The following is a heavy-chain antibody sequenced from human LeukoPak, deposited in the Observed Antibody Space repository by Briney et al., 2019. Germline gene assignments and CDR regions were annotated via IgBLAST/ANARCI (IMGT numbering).Heavy chain of an antibody. Sequence: SESLSLTCAVADSSISSSSNYWAWIRQPPGKGLDWIGSIYYSGSTYYSPSLKSRVTISVDTSKNHFSLKLSSVTAADTAVYYCARHRYYYDTNTYYFDYWGQGTLVTVSS. CDR1: DSSISSSSNY. CDR3: ARHRYYYDTNTYYFDY. V-gene: IGHV4-39*01. J-gene: IGHJ4*02. D-gene: IGHD3-22*01. CDR2: IYYSGST.